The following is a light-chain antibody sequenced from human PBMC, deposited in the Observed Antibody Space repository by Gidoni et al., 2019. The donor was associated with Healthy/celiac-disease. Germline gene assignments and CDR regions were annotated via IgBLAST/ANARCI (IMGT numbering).Light chain of an antibody. CDR1: QGIRND. J-gene: IGKJ1*01. Sequence: AIQMTQPPSSLSASVGDRVTITCRASQGIRNDLGWYQQKPGKAPKLLIYAASSLQSGVPSRFSDSGSGTDFTLTISSLQPEDFATYYCLQDYNYPWTFGQGTKVEIK. V-gene: IGKV1-6*01. CDR2: AAS. CDR3: LQDYNYPWT.